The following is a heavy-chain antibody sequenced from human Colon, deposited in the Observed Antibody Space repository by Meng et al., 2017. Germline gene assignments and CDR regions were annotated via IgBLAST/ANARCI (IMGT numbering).Heavy chain of an antibody. CDR3: ARDSGYDKNWFDP. CDR1: GGTVVCNSSD. V-gene: IGHV4-61*01. D-gene: IGHD5-12*01. J-gene: IGHJ5*02. Sequence: QLQVPGRGPGGDLENLARTLQVSGGTVVCNSSDRNWIRQPPGKGLEWIGFIYYSGSTNYNHSLQSRVTISVDTSKNQFSLKVSSVTAADTDVYYCARDSGYDKNWFDPWGQGTLVTVSS. CDR2: IYYSGST.